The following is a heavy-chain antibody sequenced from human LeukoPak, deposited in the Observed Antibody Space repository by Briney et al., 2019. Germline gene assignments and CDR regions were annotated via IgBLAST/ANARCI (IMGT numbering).Heavy chain of an antibody. V-gene: IGHV4-34*01. CDR1: GGSFSGYY. J-gene: IGHJ3*02. CDR3: ARRTVVPPGAFDI. CDR2: INHSGST. D-gene: IGHD4-23*01. Sequence: PSETLSLTCAVYGGSFSGYYWSWIRQPPGKGLEWIGEINHSGSTNYNPSLKSRVTISVDTSKNQFSLKLSSVTAADTAVYYCARRTVVPPGAFDIWGQGTMVTVSS.